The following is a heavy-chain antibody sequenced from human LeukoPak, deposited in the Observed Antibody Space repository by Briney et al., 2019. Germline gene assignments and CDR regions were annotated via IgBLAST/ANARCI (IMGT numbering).Heavy chain of an antibody. D-gene: IGHD4-17*01. CDR1: GFTFSSYG. CDR3: ARAYGASDYPFDH. CDR2: IWYDGTEK. J-gene: IGHJ4*02. V-gene: IGHV3-33*01. Sequence: GGSLRLSCAASGFTFSSYGMHWVRQAPGKGLEWVAIIWYDGTEKYYADSVKGRFTISRDNSKNTIYLQMNNLRAEDTAMYYCARAYGASDYPFDHWGQGTLVTVSS.